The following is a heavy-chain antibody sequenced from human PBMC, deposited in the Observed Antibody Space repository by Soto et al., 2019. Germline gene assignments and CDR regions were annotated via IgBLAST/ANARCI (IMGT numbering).Heavy chain of an antibody. CDR3: ARGYSGYDYSFDY. D-gene: IGHD5-12*01. V-gene: IGHV1-8*01. Sequence: ASVKVSCKASGYTFTSYDINWVRQATGQGLEWMGWMNPNSGNTGYAQKFQGRVTMTRNTSISTAYMELSSLRSVDTVVYYCARGYSGYDYSFDYWGQGTLVTVSS. CDR2: MNPNSGNT. J-gene: IGHJ4*02. CDR1: GYTFTSYD.